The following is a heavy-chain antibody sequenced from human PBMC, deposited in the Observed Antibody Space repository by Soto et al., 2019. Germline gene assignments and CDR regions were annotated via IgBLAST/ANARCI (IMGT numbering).Heavy chain of an antibody. CDR2: IYYSGST. CDR3: AREGRDGNEPIPPIDY. J-gene: IGHJ4*02. CDR1: GGSISSRDYY. V-gene: IGHV4-30-4*01. D-gene: IGHD3-10*01. Sequence: PSETLSLTCTVSGGSISSRDYYWSWIRQPPGKGLEWIGYIYYSGSTYYNPSLKSRVTISVDTSKNQFSLKLSSVTAADTAVYYCAREGRDGNEPIPPIDYWGQGTLVNVSS.